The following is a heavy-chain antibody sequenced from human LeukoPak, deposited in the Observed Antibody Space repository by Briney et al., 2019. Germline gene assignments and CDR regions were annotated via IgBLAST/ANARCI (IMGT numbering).Heavy chain of an antibody. CDR2: INWNGGST. V-gene: IGHV3-20*04. J-gene: IGHJ4*02. D-gene: IGHD2/OR15-2a*01. Sequence: GGSLRLSCATSGFTLSNYAVSWVRQAPGKGLEWVSGINWNGGSTGYADSVKGRFTISRDNAKNSLYLQMNSLRAEDTALYYCARGRIIRGYFDYWGQGTLVTVSS. CDR3: ARGRIIRGYFDY. CDR1: GFTLSNYA.